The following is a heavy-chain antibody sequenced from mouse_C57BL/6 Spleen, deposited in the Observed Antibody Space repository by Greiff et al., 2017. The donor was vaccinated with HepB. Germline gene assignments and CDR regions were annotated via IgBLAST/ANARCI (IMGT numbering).Heavy chain of an antibody. CDR3: ARNDGYPYYAMDY. D-gene: IGHD2-3*01. J-gene: IGHJ4*01. Sequence: QVQLQQPGAELVMPGASVKLSCKASGYTFTSYWMHWVKQRPGQGLEWIGEIDPSDSYTNYNQKFKGKSTLTVDKSSSTAYMQLSSLTSEDSAVYYCARNDGYPYYAMDYWGQGTSVTVSS. CDR1: GYTFTSYW. CDR2: IDPSDSYT. V-gene: IGHV1-69*01.